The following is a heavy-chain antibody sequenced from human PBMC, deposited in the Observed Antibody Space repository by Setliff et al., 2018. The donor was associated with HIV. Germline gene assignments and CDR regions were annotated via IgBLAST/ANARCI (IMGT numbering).Heavy chain of an antibody. CDR2: IHTSGST. D-gene: IGHD6-13*01. V-gene: IGHV4-61*09. CDR1: GGSINSDSYY. J-gene: IGHJ4*02. CDR3: ARVSSSYYFLGAFDS. Sequence: SETLSLTCTVFGGSINSDSYYWTWIRQPAGKGLEWIGHIHTSGSTNYNPSLKSRVTISMDTSKNQFSLKLRSATATDTALYYCARVSSSYYFLGAFDSWGQRTLVTVSS.